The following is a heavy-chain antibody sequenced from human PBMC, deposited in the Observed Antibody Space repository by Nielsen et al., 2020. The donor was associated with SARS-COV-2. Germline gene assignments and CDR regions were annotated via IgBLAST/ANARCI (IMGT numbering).Heavy chain of an antibody. V-gene: IGHV3-33*01. J-gene: IGHJ4*02. D-gene: IGHD6-13*01. CDR3: ARDQFSSSLDYFDY. Sequence: WIRQPPGKGLEGVVVIGYCGESVKGRFTISRDNSKNTLYLQMNSLRAEDTAVYYCARDQFSSSLDYFDYWGQGTLVTVSS. CDR2: IGYCG.